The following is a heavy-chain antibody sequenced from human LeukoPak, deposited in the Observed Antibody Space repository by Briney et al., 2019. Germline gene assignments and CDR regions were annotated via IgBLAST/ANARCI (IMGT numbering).Heavy chain of an antibody. CDR3: ARDIVGAPDY. V-gene: IGHV3-66*01. D-gene: IGHD1-26*01. CDR2: IYSGGST. CDR1: GFTLSSHW. Sequence: GGSLRLSCAASGFTLSSHWMGWVRQAPGKGLEWVSVIYSGGSTYYADSVKGRFTISRDNSKNTLYLQMNSLRAEDTAVYYCARDIVGAPDYWGQGTLVTVSS. J-gene: IGHJ4*02.